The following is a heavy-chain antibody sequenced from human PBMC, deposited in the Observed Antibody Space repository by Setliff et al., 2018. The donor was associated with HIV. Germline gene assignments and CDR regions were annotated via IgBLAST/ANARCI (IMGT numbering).Heavy chain of an antibody. CDR3: ARKYYYDRSGYYY. CDR1: GGSVNSSDYY. CDR2: IYYSGSTYYYGGST. D-gene: IGHD3-22*01. J-gene: IGHJ4*02. Sequence: SETLSLTCSVSGGSVNSSDYYWGWIRQPPGKGLEWIGFIYYSGSTYYYGGSTYYNPSLKSRVTISVDTSKNQFSLKLSSVTAADTAVYYCARKYYYDRSGYYYWGQGTLVTVSS. V-gene: IGHV4-39*01.